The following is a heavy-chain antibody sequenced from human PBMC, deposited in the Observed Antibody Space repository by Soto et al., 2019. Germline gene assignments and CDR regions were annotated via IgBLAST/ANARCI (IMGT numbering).Heavy chain of an antibody. D-gene: IGHD6-6*01. CDR1: GGTFSSYA. CDR3: ARDEGSIAARPYYYGMDV. CDR2: IIPIFGTA. J-gene: IGHJ6*02. V-gene: IGHV1-69*01. Sequence: QVQLVQSGAEVKKPGSSVKVSCKASGGTFSSYAISWVRQAPGQGLEWMGGIIPIFGTANYAQKFQGRVTITADESTSTAYMELSSLRSEDTAVYYCARDEGSIAARPYYYGMDVWGQGTTATVSS.